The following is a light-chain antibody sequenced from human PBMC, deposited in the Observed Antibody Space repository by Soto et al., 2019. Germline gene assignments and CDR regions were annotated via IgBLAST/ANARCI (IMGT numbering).Light chain of an antibody. J-gene: IGLJ1*01. V-gene: IGLV1-40*01. CDR2: GNS. Sequence: QAVVTQPPSVSGAPGQRVTISCTGSSSNIGAGYDVHWYQQLPGTAPKLLIYGNSNRPSGVPDRFSGSKSGTSASLAITGLQAEDEADYYCQSYDSNSYVFGTGTKVTVL. CDR3: QSYDSNSYV. CDR1: SSNIGAGYD.